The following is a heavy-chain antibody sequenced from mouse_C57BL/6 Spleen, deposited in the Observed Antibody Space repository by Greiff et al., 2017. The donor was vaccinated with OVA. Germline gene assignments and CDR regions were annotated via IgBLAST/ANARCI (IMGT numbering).Heavy chain of an antibody. CDR3: ATYYYGSRGFAY. Sequence: EVKLQQSGPELVKPGASVKISCKASGYTFTDYYMNWVKQSHGKSLEWIGDINPNNGGTSYNQKFKGKATLTVDKSSSTAYMELRSLTSEDSAVYYCATYYYGSRGFAYWGQGTLVTVSA. V-gene: IGHV1-26*01. J-gene: IGHJ3*01. CDR2: INPNNGGT. D-gene: IGHD1-1*01. CDR1: GYTFTDYY.